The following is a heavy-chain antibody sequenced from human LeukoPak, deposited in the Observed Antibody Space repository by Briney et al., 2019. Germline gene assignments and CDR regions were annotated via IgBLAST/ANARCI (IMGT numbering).Heavy chain of an antibody. Sequence: GASVKVSCKASGYTFTSYDINWVRQATGQGLEWMGWINPNSGGTNYAQKFQGRVTMTRDTSISTAYMELSRLRSDDTAVYYCARDLSFPRYNWNYAGGPWGQGTLVTVSS. D-gene: IGHD1-7*01. CDR1: GYTFTSYD. J-gene: IGHJ5*02. V-gene: IGHV1-2*02. CDR3: ARDLSFPRYNWNYAGGP. CDR2: INPNSGGT.